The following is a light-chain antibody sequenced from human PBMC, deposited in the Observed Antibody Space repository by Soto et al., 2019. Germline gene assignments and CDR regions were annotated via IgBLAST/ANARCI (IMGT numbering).Light chain of an antibody. CDR1: SRDVGGYNY. CDR3: SSYTSSSRVV. Sequence: QSALTQPASVSGSPGQSMTISCTGTSRDVGGYNYVSWYQQHPGKAPKLMIYDVSNRPSGVSNRFSGSKSGNTASLTISGLQAEDEADYYCSSYTSSSRVVFGGGTKLTVL. V-gene: IGLV2-14*01. CDR2: DVS. J-gene: IGLJ2*01.